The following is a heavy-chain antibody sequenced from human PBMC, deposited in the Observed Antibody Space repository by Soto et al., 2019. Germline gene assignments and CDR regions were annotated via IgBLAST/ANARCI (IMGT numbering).Heavy chain of an antibody. CDR3: SRSMFYSDGSSYSPFDN. V-gene: IGHV4-61*01. D-gene: IGHD3-22*01. CDR2: FYYTGST. J-gene: IGHJ4*02. Sequence: QVQLQESGPGLVKPSETLSLTCTVSGGSVSSGNYYWSWIRQPPGKGLEWIGYFYYTGSTNYNPPLQGRSPISIDTAQNQFSLKVSSVTAADTAVYYCSRSMFYSDGSSYSPFDNWGQGILVTVSS. CDR1: GGSVSSGNYY.